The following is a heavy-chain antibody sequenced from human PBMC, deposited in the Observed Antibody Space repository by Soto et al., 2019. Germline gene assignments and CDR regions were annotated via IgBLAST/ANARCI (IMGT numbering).Heavy chain of an antibody. CDR3: ARKADTIFGVVIYNWFDP. J-gene: IGHJ5*02. V-gene: IGHV1-2*02. CDR2: INPNSGGT. CDR1: GYTFTGYY. D-gene: IGHD3-3*01. Sequence: AASVKVSCKASGYTFTGYYMHWVRQAPGQGLEWMGWINPNSGGTNYAQKFQGRVTMTRDTSISTAYMELSRLRSDDTAVYYCARKADTIFGVVIYNWFDPWGQGTLVTVSS.